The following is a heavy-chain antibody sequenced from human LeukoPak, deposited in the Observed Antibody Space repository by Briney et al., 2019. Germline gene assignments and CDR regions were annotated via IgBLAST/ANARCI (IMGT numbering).Heavy chain of an antibody. Sequence: SGSTNYNPSLKSRVTISVDTSKNQFSLKLSSVTAADTAVYYCARDVSSGYQAHYYYGMDVWGQGTTVTVSS. D-gene: IGHD3-22*01. V-gene: IGHV4-34*01. CDR3: ARDVSSGYQAHYYYGMDV. CDR2: SGST. J-gene: IGHJ6*02.